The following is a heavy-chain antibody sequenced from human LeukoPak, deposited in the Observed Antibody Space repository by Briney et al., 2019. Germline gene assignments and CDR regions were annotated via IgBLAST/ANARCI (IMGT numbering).Heavy chain of an antibody. V-gene: IGHV4-59*08. Sequence: SETLSLTCTVSGGSISSYYWSWIRQPPGKGLEWIGYIYYSGSTNYNPSLKSRVTISVDTSKNQFSLKLSSVTAADTAVYYCARSGGYSYGAFGYWGQGTLVTVSS. CDR2: IYYSGST. CDR1: GGSISSYY. J-gene: IGHJ4*02. D-gene: IGHD5-18*01. CDR3: ARSGGYSYGAFGY.